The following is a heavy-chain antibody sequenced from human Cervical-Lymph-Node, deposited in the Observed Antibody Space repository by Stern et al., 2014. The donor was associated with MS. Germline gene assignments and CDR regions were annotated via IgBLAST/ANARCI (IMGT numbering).Heavy chain of an antibody. J-gene: IGHJ5*02. CDR2: IYWDDDK. Sequence: QVTLKESGPTLVKPTQTLTLTCTFSGFSLSTSGVGVGWIRQPPGKALEWLGGIYWDDDKRYSPSLKSRLSITKDTSKNQVVLTMTNMDPVDTATYYCAHGYCSGDSCSVDWFDPWGQGTLVTVSS. CDR1: GFSLSTSGVG. CDR3: AHGYCSGDSCSVDWFDP. V-gene: IGHV2-5*02. D-gene: IGHD2-15*01.